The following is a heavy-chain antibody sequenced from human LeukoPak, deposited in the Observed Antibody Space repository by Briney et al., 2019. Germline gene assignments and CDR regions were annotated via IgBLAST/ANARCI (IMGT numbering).Heavy chain of an antibody. D-gene: IGHD3-10*01. CDR3: ARAEIRRPYCGSTSCSYYYGSGSYYSLGY. J-gene: IGHJ4*02. Sequence: PSETLSLTCAVYGGSFSGYYRSWIRQPPGKGLEWIGEINHSGSTNYNPSLKSRVTISVDTSKNQFSLKLSSVTAADTAVYYCARAEIRRPYCGSTSCSYYYGSGSYYSLGYWGQGTLVTVSS. CDR2: INHSGST. V-gene: IGHV4-34*01. CDR1: GGSFSGYY.